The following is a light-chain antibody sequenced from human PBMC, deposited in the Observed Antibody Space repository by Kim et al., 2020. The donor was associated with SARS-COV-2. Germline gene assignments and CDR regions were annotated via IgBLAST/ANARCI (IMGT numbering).Light chain of an antibody. V-gene: IGLV1-47*02. Sequence: QRITLTCSGSSSNSGSSYIFWYQQHPGTAPKLLIFDNNQRPSGVPDRFSGSRSGNSASLAFSGLQSEDEADYYCAAWDDSLSGPVFGGGTQLTVL. CDR1: SSNSGSSY. CDR3: AAWDDSLSGPV. J-gene: IGLJ3*02. CDR2: DNN.